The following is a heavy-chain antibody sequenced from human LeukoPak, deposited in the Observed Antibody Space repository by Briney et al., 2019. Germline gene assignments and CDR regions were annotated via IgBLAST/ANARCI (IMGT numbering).Heavy chain of an antibody. Sequence: PGGSLRLSCAASGFTFSGYWMHWARQSPGKGGVWVSCINGDGSDTRYADSVKGRFTISRDNAKNTLYLQMNSLRVEDTAVYYCARDPRNKGFDPWGQGTLVTVSS. CDR2: INGDGSDT. V-gene: IGHV3-74*01. CDR1: GFTFSGYW. J-gene: IGHJ5*02. D-gene: IGHD1/OR15-1a*01. CDR3: ARDPRNKGFDP.